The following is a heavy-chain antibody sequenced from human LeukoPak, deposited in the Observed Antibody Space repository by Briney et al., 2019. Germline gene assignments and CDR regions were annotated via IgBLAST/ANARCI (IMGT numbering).Heavy chain of an antibody. V-gene: IGHV1-2*02. D-gene: IGHD2-15*01. CDR3: ARDRNHDRAVVVVAATPDY. CDR2: INPNSGGT. J-gene: IGHJ4*02. CDR1: GSGYTFSSDY. Sequence: ASVKVSCKASGSGYTFSSDYMHWVRQAPGQGLEWMGWINPNSGGTNYAQKFQGRVTMTRDTSISTAYMELSRLRSDDTAVYYCARDRNHDRAVVVVAATPDYWGQGTLVTVSS.